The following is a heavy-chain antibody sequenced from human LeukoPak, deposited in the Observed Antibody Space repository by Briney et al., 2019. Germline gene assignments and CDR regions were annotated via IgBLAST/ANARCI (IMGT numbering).Heavy chain of an antibody. CDR2: ISGSGGST. Sequence: GGSLRLSCAASGFTFSSYAMNWVRQTPGKGLEWVSAISGSGGSTYYADSVKGRFTVSRDNSKNTLYLQMNSLRADDTAVYYCAREILRDGSYLIEDWGQGILVTVSS. CDR1: GFTFSSYA. J-gene: IGHJ4*02. V-gene: IGHV3-23*01. CDR3: AREILRDGSYLIED. D-gene: IGHD1-26*01.